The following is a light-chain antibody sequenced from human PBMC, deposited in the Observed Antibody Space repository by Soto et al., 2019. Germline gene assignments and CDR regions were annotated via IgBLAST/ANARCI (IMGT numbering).Light chain of an antibody. J-gene: IGKJ1*01. CDR3: QQYFAYPLT. CDR2: GAS. CDR1: QSVGIW. Sequence: DLQLTQSPPTLSASVGDRVTITCRASQSVGIWLAWYQHKPGKAPKVFVYGASSLETGVPSRFGGSGSATEFTLVINGLQADDSATYYCQQYFAYPLTFGQGTKVEVK. V-gene: IGKV1-5*01.